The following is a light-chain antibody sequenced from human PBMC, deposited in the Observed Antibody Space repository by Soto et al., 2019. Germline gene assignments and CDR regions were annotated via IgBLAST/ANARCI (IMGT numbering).Light chain of an antibody. Sequence: QSVLTQPPSASGTPGQRVTISCSGSSSNIGTKTVNWYQQLPGAAPKLLISDDYDRSSGVPDRFSASKSGTSASLAISGLQSEDEAAYYCATWDDSLNGRVFGGGTKLTVL. CDR1: SSNIGTKT. CDR2: DDY. CDR3: ATWDDSLNGRV. V-gene: IGLV1-44*01. J-gene: IGLJ2*01.